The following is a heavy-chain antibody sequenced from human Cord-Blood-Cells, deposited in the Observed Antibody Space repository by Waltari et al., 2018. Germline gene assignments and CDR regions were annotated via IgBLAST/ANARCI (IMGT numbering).Heavy chain of an antibody. CDR1: GFTFSSYS. CDR2: ISSSSSYI. D-gene: IGHD3-16*02. J-gene: IGHJ3*02. CDR3: ARKEDYVWGSYRYDAFDI. Sequence: EVQLVESGGGLVKPGGSLSLSCAASGFTFSSYSLNWVRQAPVHGLEWVSSISSSSSYIYYADSVKGRFTISRDNAKNSLYLQMNSLRAEDTAVYYCARKEDYVWGSYRYDAFDIWGQGTMVTVSS. V-gene: IGHV3-21*01.